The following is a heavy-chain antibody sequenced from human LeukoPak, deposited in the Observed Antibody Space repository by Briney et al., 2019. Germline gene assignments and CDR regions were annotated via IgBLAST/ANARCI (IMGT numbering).Heavy chain of an antibody. Sequence: SVKVSCKASGGTFSSYAISWVRQAPGQGLEWMGGIIPIFGTANYAQKFQGRVTITADKSTSTAYMELSSLRSEDTAVYYCARVGGDFWSGYYNMDVWGKGTTVTVSS. V-gene: IGHV1-69*06. J-gene: IGHJ6*03. D-gene: IGHD3-3*01. CDR2: IIPIFGTA. CDR1: GGTFSSYA. CDR3: ARVGGDFWSGYYNMDV.